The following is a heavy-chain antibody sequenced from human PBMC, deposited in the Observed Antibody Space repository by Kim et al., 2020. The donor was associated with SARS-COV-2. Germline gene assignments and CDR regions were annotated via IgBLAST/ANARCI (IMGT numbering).Heavy chain of an antibody. V-gene: IGHV3-64D*09. Sequence: GGSLRLSCSASGFTFSSYAMHWVRQAPGKGLEYVSAISSNGGSTYYADSVKGRFTISRDNSKNTLYLQMSSLRAEDTAVYYCVKWDGYSSSWYVIQVPYYYYYGMDVWGQGTTVTVSS. CDR2: ISSNGGST. CDR3: VKWDGYSSSWYVIQVPYYYYYGMDV. J-gene: IGHJ6*02. CDR1: GFTFSSYA. D-gene: IGHD6-13*01.